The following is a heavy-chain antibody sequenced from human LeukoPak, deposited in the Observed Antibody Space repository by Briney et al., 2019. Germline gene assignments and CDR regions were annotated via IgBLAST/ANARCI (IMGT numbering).Heavy chain of an antibody. CDR3: ARDGDPLDCSGGSCYDPVAEYFQH. CDR1: GFTFSSYS. CDR2: ISSSSSYI. V-gene: IGHV3-21*01. Sequence: PGGSLRLSCAAPGFTFSSYSMNWVRQAPGKGLEWVSSISSSSSYIYYADSVKGRFTISRDNAKNSLYLQMNSLRAEDTAVYYCARDGDPLDCSGGSCYDPVAEYFQHWGQGTLVTVSS. D-gene: IGHD2-15*01. J-gene: IGHJ1*01.